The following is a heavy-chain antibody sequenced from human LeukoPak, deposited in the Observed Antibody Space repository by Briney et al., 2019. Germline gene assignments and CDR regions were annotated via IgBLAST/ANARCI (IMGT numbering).Heavy chain of an antibody. CDR2: IYPGDSDT. J-gene: IGHJ5*02. CDR1: GYTFTSFW. D-gene: IGHD6-19*01. Sequence: EESLKISCKGSGYTFTSFWIGWVRQMPGKGLEWMGIIYPGDSDTRYSPSFQGQVTISADKSISTAYLQWSSLKPSDTAIYYRARQAGSFIAVPGLHPWGQGTLVTVSS. V-gene: IGHV5-51*01. CDR3: ARQAGSFIAVPGLHP.